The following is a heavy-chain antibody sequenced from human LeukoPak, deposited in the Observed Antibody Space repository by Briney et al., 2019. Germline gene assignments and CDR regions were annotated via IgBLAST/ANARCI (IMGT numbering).Heavy chain of an antibody. CDR2: ISSSSSII. V-gene: IGHV3-48*01. D-gene: IGHD5-12*01. J-gene: IGHJ4*02. CDR3: ARSMDIDY. CDR1: GFTFNNYD. Sequence: PGGSLRLSCAASGFTFNNYDMNWVRQAPGKGLEWVSYISSSSSIIYYADSVKGRFTISRDTAKNSLYLQMNSLRAEDTAVYYCARSMDIDYWGQGTLVTVSS.